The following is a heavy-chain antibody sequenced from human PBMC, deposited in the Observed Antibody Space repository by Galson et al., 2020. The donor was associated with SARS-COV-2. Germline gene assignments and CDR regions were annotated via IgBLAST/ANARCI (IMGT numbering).Heavy chain of an antibody. D-gene: IGHD3-10*01. CDR2: IYWDDDK. J-gene: IGHJ4*01. V-gene: IGHV2-5*02. Sequence: SGPTLVKPTQTLTLTCTFSGFSLSTSGVGVGWIRQPPGKALEWLALIYWDDDKRYSPSLKSRLTITKDTSKNQVVLTMTNMDPVDTATYYCAHISLTMVRGVIIIWGHGTLVTVSS. CDR3: AHISLTMVRGVIII. CDR1: GFSLSTSGVG.